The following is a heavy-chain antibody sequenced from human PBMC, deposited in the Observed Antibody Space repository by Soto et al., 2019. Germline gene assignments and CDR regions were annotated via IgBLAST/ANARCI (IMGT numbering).Heavy chain of an antibody. J-gene: IGHJ4*02. CDR2: SRNKANGYTI. Sequence: EVQLVESGGDLVQPGGSLRLSCAVSGFIFSDHYMDWVRQAPGKGLEWVARSRNKANGYTIEYAAPVKGRFTISRDDSKYSQYLQMNRLKTEDTAVYYCVREPQLTSVTAFDYWVQGFLVTVSS. CDR1: GFIFSDHY. CDR3: VREPQLTSVTAFDY. V-gene: IGHV3-72*01. D-gene: IGHD2-21*02.